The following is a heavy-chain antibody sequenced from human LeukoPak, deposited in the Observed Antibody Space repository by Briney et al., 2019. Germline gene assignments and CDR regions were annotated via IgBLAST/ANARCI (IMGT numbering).Heavy chain of an antibody. Sequence: ASVKVSCNASGYSFTYYYITWVRQAHGPGLEWMGLISGYNGKTHHAQKLQGRLTMTTETSTSTAYMELRGLRSDVTAVYYCARGGYVWGSNRFDHWGQGTLVTVSS. V-gene: IGHV1-18*01. J-gene: IGHJ4*02. CDR1: GYSFTYYY. D-gene: IGHD3-16*02. CDR3: ARGGYVWGSNRFDH. CDR2: ISGYNGKT.